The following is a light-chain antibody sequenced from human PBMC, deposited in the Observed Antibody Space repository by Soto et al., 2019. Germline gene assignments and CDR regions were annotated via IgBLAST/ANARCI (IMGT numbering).Light chain of an antibody. V-gene: IGKV1-5*01. CDR3: QQYNSYPIT. Sequence: DIQMTQSPSTLSSSVGDRVTITCRASQSISSWLAWYQQKPGKAPKLLIYDASNLESGVPSRFSGSGSGTEFTLTISSLQPDDFATYYCQQYNSYPITFGQGTRLAI. CDR2: DAS. J-gene: IGKJ5*01. CDR1: QSISSW.